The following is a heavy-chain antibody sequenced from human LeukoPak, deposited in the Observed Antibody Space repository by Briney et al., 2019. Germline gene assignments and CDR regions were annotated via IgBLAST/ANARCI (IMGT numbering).Heavy chain of an antibody. Sequence: PSETLSLTCTVSGGSISSYYWSWIRQPPGKGLEWIGYIYYSGSTNYNPSLKSRVTISVDTSKNQFSLKLSSVTAADTAVYYCARVGSGGSKNYWGQGTLVTVSS. J-gene: IGHJ4*02. CDR3: ARVGSGGSKNY. V-gene: IGHV4-59*01. CDR1: GGSISSYY. CDR2: IYYSGST. D-gene: IGHD2-15*01.